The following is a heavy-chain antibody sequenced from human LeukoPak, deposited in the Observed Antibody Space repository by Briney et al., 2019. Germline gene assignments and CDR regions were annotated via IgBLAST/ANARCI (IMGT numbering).Heavy chain of an antibody. CDR2: IYYSGST. Sequence: PSETLSLTCTVSGGSISSSSYYWGWVRQPPGKGLEWIGCIYYSGSTYYNPSLKSRVTISVDTSKNQFSLKLSSVTAADTAVYYCARVGYSYGYWDYYYYYMDVWGKGTTVTVSS. CDR3: ARVGYSYGYWDYYYYYMDV. J-gene: IGHJ6*03. D-gene: IGHD5-18*01. V-gene: IGHV4-39*07. CDR1: GGSISSSSYY.